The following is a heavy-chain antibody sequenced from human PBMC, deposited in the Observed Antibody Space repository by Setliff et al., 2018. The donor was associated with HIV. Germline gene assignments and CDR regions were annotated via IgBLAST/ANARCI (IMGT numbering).Heavy chain of an antibody. D-gene: IGHD4-17*01. CDR1: GYTFTSYG. CDR2: ISAYNGNT. J-gene: IGHJ3*02. V-gene: IGHV1-18*01. Sequence: VASVKVSCKASGYTFTSYGISWVRQAPGQGLEWMGWISAYNGNTNYAQKLQGRVTMTTDTSTSTAYRELRSLRSDDTAVYYCARDKRSFYGDYEGDAFDIWGQGTMVTVSS. CDR3: ARDKRSFYGDYEGDAFDI.